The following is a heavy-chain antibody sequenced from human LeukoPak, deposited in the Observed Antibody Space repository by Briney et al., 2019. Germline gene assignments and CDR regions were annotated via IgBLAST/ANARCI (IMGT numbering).Heavy chain of an antibody. CDR3: ARPREGSSGCFDY. CDR2: IYPGDSDT. V-gene: IGHV5-51*01. D-gene: IGHD6-6*01. J-gene: IGHJ4*02. Sequence: GESLKISCQGSGYSFTSYWIGWVRQMPGKGLEWMGIIYPGDSDTRYSPSFQGQVTISADKSISTAYLQWSSLKASDTTMYYCARPREGSSGCFDYWGQGTLVTVSS. CDR1: GYSFTSYW.